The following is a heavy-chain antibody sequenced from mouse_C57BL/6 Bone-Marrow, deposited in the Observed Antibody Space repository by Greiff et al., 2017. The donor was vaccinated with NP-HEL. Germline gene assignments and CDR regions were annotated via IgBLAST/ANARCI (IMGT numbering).Heavy chain of an antibody. V-gene: IGHV2-2*01. CDR2: IWSGGST. CDR1: GFSLTSYG. Sequence: VQLQQSGPGLVQPSQSLSITCTVSGFSLTSYGVHWVRQSPGKGLEWLGVIWSGGSTDYNAAFISRLSISKDNSKSQVFFKMNSLQADDTAIYYCASSNSHWYFDVWGTGTTVTVSS. CDR3: ASSNSHWYFDV. J-gene: IGHJ1*03. D-gene: IGHD4-1*01.